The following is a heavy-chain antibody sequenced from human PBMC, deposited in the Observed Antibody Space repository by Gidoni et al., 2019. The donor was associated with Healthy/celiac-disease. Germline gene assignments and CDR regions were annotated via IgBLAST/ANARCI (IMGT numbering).Heavy chain of an antibody. CDR2: INLSGSST. D-gene: IGHD3-10*01. Sequence: QVQLVQSGAVVKKPGASVKVSCKASGYTCTSYYMHWVRQAPGQGLVWMGIINLSGSSTSYTQKNQGRVTMTRDTSTSTVYVELGSLRSEDAAVYYCARDTALRGVIIPNNWFDPWGQGTLVTVSS. CDR1: GYTCTSYY. CDR3: ARDTALRGVIIPNNWFDP. J-gene: IGHJ5*02. V-gene: IGHV1-46*01.